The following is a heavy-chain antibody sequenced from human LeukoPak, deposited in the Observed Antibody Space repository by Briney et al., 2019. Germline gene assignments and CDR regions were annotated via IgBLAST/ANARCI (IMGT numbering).Heavy chain of an antibody. CDR1: GFTFSSYG. CDR3: AKDVPAAMHFDY. CDR2: ISGSGDST. D-gene: IGHD2-2*01. Sequence: GGSLRLSCAASGFTFSSYGMSWVRQAPGKGLEWVSAISGSGDSTYYADSVKGRFTISRDNSKNTLYLQMNSLRAEDTAVYYCAKDVPAAMHFDYWGQGTLVTVSS. J-gene: IGHJ4*02. V-gene: IGHV3-23*01.